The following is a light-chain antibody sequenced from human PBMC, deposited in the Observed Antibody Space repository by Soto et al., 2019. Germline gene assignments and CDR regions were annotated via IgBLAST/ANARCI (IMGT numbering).Light chain of an antibody. CDR2: GAS. CDR1: QNIRNN. Sequence: EVVMTQSPASLSVSPGERATLSCRASQNIRNNLAWYQQKPGQSPRLLISGASTREAGIPGRFSGSGSGTEFTLIISSLQSEDFASYYCQQGNIFPWTFGQGTKVEVK. CDR3: QQGNIFPWT. J-gene: IGKJ1*01. V-gene: IGKV3-15*01.